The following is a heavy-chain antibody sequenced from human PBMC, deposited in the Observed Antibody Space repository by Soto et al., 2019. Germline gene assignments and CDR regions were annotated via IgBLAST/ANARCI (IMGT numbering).Heavy chain of an antibody. CDR3: ERGRFTTVWIGDFDY. D-gene: IGHD3-10*01. CDR1: GFTLSTYN. CDR2: ISTHSRYI. J-gene: IGHJ4*02. V-gene: IGHV3-21*01. Sequence: GGSLRLSCATSGFTLSTYNMHWVRQAPGKGLEWVAFISTHSRYIYYVDSVKGRFSISRDNANNSLYLQLNSLRAEDTAVYFCERGRFTTVWIGDFDYWGLGTLVPVSS.